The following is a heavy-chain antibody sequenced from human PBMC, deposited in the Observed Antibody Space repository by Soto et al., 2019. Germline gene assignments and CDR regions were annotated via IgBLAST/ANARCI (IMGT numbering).Heavy chain of an antibody. D-gene: IGHD3-10*01. CDR1: GFTFSRYD. J-gene: IGHJ5*02. V-gene: IGHV3-13*04. Sequence: EVQLVESGGGLVQPGGSLRLSCAASGFTFSRYDMHWVRQATGKGLEWVSTIGPAGDTYYPVSVKGRFTISRENAKNSLYLQMNSLRAGDTAVYYCARGVTMVRGVIIDGFDPWGQGTLVTVSS. CDR3: ARGVTMVRGVIIDGFDP. CDR2: IGPAGDT.